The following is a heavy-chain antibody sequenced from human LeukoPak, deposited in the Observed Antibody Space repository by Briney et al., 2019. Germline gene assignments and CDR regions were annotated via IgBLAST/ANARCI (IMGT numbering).Heavy chain of an antibody. CDR2: IGAYNGNT. Sequence: ASVKVSCKASGYTFTSYDINWVRQAPGQGLEWMGWIGAYNGNTNYAQKLQGRVTMTTDTSTNTAYMELRSLRSDDTAVYYCARGLQENLAWLKAFSAFDIWGQGTMVTVSS. CDR1: GYTFTSYD. J-gene: IGHJ3*02. D-gene: IGHD5-24*01. V-gene: IGHV1-18*01. CDR3: ARGLQENLAWLKAFSAFDI.